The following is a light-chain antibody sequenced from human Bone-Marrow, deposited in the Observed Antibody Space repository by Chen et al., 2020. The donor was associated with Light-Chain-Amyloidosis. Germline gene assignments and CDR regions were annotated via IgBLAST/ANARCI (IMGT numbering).Light chain of an antibody. Sequence: EIVSTQSPGTLSLSPGERATLSCRASQSVSSNFLAWYQQKPGQAPGLLIYDASSRATGIPDRFSGSGSGTDFTLTISGLEPEDFAVYYCQQYGSTPLTFGGGTKVEIK. J-gene: IGKJ4*01. V-gene: IGKV3-20*01. CDR2: DAS. CDR1: QSVSSNF. CDR3: QQYGSTPLT.